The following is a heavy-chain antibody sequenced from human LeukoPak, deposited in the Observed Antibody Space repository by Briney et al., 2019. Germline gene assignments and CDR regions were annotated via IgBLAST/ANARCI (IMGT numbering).Heavy chain of an antibody. D-gene: IGHD3-22*01. V-gene: IGHV4-4*07. CDR3: ARHYDSSGYWYYFDY. CDR2: IYTSGST. Sequence: PSETLSLTCTVSGGPISSYYWSWIRQPAGKGLEWIGRIYTSGSTNYNPSLKSRVTISVDTSKNQFSLKLSSVTAADTAVYYCARHYDSSGYWYYFDYWGQGALVTVSS. J-gene: IGHJ4*02. CDR1: GGPISSYY.